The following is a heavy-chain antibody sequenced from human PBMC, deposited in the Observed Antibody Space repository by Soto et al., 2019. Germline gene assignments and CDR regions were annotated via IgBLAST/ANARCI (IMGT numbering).Heavy chain of an antibody. CDR1: GFTFSSYA. V-gene: IGHV3-23*01. Sequence: GSLRLSCAASGFTFSSYAMSWVRQAPGKGLEWVSAISGSGGSTYYADSVKGRFTISRDNSKNTLYLQMNSLRAEDTAVYYCAKDAPTLFYDILTGSRPYYFDYWGQGTLVTVSS. CDR2: ISGSGGST. D-gene: IGHD3-9*01. J-gene: IGHJ4*02. CDR3: AKDAPTLFYDILTGSRPYYFDY.